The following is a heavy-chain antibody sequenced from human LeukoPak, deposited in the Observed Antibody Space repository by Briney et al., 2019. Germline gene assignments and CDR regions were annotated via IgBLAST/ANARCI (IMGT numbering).Heavy chain of an antibody. V-gene: IGHV4-61*02. J-gene: IGHJ3*02. CDR1: GGSISSGSYY. CDR3: ARFLRYVPAAINSRQSAFDI. D-gene: IGHD2-2*02. Sequence: PSETLSLTCTVSGGSISSGSYYWSWIWQPAGKGLEWIGRIYTSGSTDYNPSLKSRVTISVDTSKNQFSLKLSSVTAADTAVYYCARFLRYVPAAINSRQSAFDIWGQGTMVTVSS. CDR2: IYTSGST.